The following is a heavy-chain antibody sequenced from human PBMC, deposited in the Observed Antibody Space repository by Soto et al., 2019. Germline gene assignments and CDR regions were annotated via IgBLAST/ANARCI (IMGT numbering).Heavy chain of an antibody. D-gene: IGHD5-18*01. Sequence: ASVKVSCKASENTFIGYYLHWVRQAPGQGLEWMGWISPYSGDTDSAQKFQGRVTLTRDTSTRTVYMELSRLTSDDTAVYYCAREGQLWFQRYYHYGTHVSGQAPT. V-gene: IGHV1-2*02. CDR2: ISPYSGDT. J-gene: IGHJ6*02. CDR3: AREGQLWFQRYYHYGTHV. CDR1: ENTFIGYY.